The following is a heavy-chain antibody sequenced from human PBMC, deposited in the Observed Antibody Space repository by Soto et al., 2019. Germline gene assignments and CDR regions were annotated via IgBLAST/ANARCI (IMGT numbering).Heavy chain of an antibody. Sequence: QVQLVQSGAEVKKPGSSVKVSCKASGGTFSNYPISWVRQAPGQGLEWMGGIIPIFGTVNYAQKFQGRVTITAEESTSTASMERSSLRSEDTAVDYCARGNHRWLQLWYFDLWGRGTLVTVSS. CDR2: IIPIFGTV. CDR1: GGTFSNYP. CDR3: ARGNHRWLQLWYFDL. J-gene: IGHJ2*01. V-gene: IGHV1-69*12. D-gene: IGHD5-12*01.